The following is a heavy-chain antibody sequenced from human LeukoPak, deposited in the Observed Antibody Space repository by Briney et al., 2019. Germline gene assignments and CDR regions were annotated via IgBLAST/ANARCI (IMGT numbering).Heavy chain of an antibody. CDR3: ARGHSSSWYSSGMDV. V-gene: IGHV3-21*01. Sequence: GGSLRLSCAASGFTFSSYSMNWVRQAPGKGLEWVSSISSSSYIYYADSVKGRFTIFRDNAKNSLYLQMNSLRAEDTAVYYCARGHSSSWYSSGMDVWGQGTTVTVSS. D-gene: IGHD6-13*01. CDR2: ISSSSYI. CDR1: GFTFSSYS. J-gene: IGHJ6*02.